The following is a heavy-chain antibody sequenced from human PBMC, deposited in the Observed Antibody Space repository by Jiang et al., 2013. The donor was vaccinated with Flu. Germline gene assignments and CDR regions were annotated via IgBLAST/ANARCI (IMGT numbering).Heavy chain of an antibody. CDR3: ARALGGWVYATFQF. D-gene: IGHD2-8*01. J-gene: IGHJ4*02. V-gene: IGHV4-31*03. Sequence: VQLVESGPGLVKPSQTLSLTCRVSGDSMSSGNYYWSWLRQHPGRGLEWVGYTFYSGTTYYNPSLKNRITISVDSSKNLFSLHLNSVTAADTATYYCARALGGWVYATFQFWGQGTHVTVSS. CDR1: GDSMSSGNYY. CDR2: TFYSGTT.